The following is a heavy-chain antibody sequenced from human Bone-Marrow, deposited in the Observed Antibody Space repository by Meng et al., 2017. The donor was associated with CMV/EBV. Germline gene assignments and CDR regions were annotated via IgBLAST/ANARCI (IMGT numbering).Heavy chain of an antibody. CDR3: TSLDSGYVSLDV. Sequence: GESLKISCAASGFTFDDYGMSWVRQAPGKGLEWVGRIRTKANNYATTYGESMKGRFTISRDDSKNTAYLQMNSLKTEDTAVYYCTSLDSGYVSLDVWGQGTTVTVSS. V-gene: IGHV3-73*01. CDR2: IRTKANNYAT. D-gene: IGHD5-12*01. CDR1: GFTFDDYG. J-gene: IGHJ6*02.